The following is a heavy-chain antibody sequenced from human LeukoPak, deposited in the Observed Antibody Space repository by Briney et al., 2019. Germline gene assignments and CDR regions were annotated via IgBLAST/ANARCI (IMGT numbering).Heavy chain of an antibody. CDR3: ARHVGYKDPFDY. V-gene: IGHV4-30-2*01. D-gene: IGHD5-24*01. Sequence: PSETLSLTCTVSGGSISSGGYYWSWIRQPPGKGLEWIGYIYHSGSTYYNPSLKSRVTISVDTSKNQFSLKLSSVTAADTAVYYCARHVGYKDPFDYWGQGTLVTVSS. CDR1: GGSISSGGYY. J-gene: IGHJ4*02. CDR2: IYHSGST.